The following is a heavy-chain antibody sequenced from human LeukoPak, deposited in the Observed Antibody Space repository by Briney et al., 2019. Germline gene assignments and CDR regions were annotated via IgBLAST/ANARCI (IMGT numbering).Heavy chain of an antibody. J-gene: IGHJ4*02. D-gene: IGHD5-12*01. CDR3: ASDRGGYYRGGYFDY. CDR2: IWYDGSNK. Sequence: PGRSLRLSCAAFGFSFRSYGMHWVRQAPGKGLEWVTVIWYDGSNKYYADSVKGRFTISRDNSKNTLYLQMNSLRAEDTAVYYCASDRGGYYRGGYFDYWGQGTLVTVSS. CDR1: GFSFRSYG. V-gene: IGHV3-33*01.